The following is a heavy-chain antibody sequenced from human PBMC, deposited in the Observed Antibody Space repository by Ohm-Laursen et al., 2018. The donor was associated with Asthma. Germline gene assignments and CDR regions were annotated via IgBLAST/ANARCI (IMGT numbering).Heavy chain of an antibody. CDR2: ISSSSGYT. Sequence: SLRLSCTASGFTFCSYNMNWVRQAPGQGLEGVSSISSSSGYTSYADSIKGRFTISRDNAKNSLYLQMNSPRADDTAVYYCARDTGVTGRAHAFDIWGQGTMVTVSS. J-gene: IGHJ3*02. CDR1: GFTFCSYN. V-gene: IGHV3-21*01. CDR3: ARDTGVTGRAHAFDI. D-gene: IGHD1-20*01.